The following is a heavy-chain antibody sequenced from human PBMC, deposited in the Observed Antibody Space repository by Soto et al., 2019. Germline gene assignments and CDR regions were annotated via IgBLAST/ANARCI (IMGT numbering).Heavy chain of an antibody. CDR1: GGSISSYY. D-gene: IGHD3-10*01. J-gene: IGHJ4*02. V-gene: IGHV4-59*01. CDR3: ARDRFGMGFDY. Sequence: PSETLSLTCTVSGGSISSYYWSWIRQPPGKGLEWIGYIYYSGSTNYNPSLKSRVTISVDTSKNQFSLKLSSVTAADTAVYYCARDRFGMGFDYWGQGTLVTVSS. CDR2: IYYSGST.